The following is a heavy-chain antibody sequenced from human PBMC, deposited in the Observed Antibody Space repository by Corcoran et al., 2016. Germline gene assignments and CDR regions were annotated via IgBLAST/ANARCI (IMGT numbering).Heavy chain of an antibody. V-gene: IGHV4-39*01. CDR3: ARHGRSSPAGLDY. CDR1: GGSISSSGYY. Sequence: QLQLQESGPGLVKPSETLSLTCTVSGGSISSSGYYWGWIRQPPGKGLEGIGSIYYSGSTYYNPSLKSRVTISVDTSKNQFSLKLSSLTAADTAVYYGARHGRSSPAGLDYWGQGTLATVSS. D-gene: IGHD6-13*01. CDR2: IYYSGST. J-gene: IGHJ4*02.